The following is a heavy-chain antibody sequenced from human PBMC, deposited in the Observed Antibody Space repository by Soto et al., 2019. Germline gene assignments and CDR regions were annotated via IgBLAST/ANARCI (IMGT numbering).Heavy chain of an antibody. CDR2: ISGYNGNT. V-gene: IGHV1-18*01. CDR3: AREGQLGY. D-gene: IGHD6-6*01. CDR1: GYTFSNYG. Sequence: QVQLVQSGAEVKKPGASVKVSCKASGYTFSNYGFSWVRQAPGQGLEWMGWISGYNGNTNYAERLQGRVTMTTDTQKSTAYMELRSLRYDDAAVYYCAREGQLGYWGQGTPVTVSS. J-gene: IGHJ4*02.